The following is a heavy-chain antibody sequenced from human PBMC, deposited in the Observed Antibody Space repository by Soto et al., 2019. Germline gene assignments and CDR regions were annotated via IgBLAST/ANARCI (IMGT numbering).Heavy chain of an antibody. J-gene: IGHJ4*02. Sequence: QVQLQESGPRLVKPSQTLSLTCTVSGGSISSDDYYWSWIRQPPGKGLEWIGYIYYSGNTYYNPSLRSRLSISVDTSKNQFSLKLSSVTATDTAVYYCARVIKYTYDYGGLDSWGQGTLVTVSS. D-gene: IGHD3-16*01. CDR3: ARVIKYTYDYGGLDS. CDR1: GGSISSDDYY. V-gene: IGHV4-30-4*01. CDR2: IYYSGNT.